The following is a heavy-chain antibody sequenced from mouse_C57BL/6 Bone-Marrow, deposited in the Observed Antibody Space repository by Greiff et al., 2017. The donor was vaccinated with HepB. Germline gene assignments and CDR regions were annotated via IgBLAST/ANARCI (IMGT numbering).Heavy chain of an antibody. Sequence: QVQLQQSGAELVRPGTSVKMSCKASGYTFTNYWIGWAKQRPGHGLEWIGDIYPGGGYTNYNEKFKGKATLTADKSSSTAYMQFSSLTSEDSAIYYCARRTGTGYFGVWGTGTTVTVSS. D-gene: IGHD4-1*01. J-gene: IGHJ1*03. CDR1: GYTFTNYW. CDR2: IYPGGGYT. CDR3: ARRTGTGYFGV. V-gene: IGHV1-63*01.